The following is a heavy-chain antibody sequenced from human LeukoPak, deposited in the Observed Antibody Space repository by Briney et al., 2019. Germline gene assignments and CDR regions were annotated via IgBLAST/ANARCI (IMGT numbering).Heavy chain of an antibody. V-gene: IGHV3-21*01. J-gene: IGHJ3*02. CDR1: GFTFSSYS. CDR3: ARRLLGGYDISGAFDI. D-gene: IGHD3-9*01. Sequence: PGGSLRLSCAASGFTFSSYSMNWVRQAPGKGLEWVSSISSSSSYIYYADSVKGRFTISRDNAKNSLYLQMNSLRAEDTAVYYCARRLLGGYDISGAFDIWGQGTMVTVSS. CDR2: ISSSSSYI.